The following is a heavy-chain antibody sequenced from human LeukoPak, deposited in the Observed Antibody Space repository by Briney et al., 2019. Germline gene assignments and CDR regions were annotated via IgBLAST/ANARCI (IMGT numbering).Heavy chain of an antibody. D-gene: IGHD3-22*01. CDR2: INPNSGGT. CDR3: ARGSPGHYYDSSGPLDY. Sequence: ASVKVSCKASGYTFTGYYMHWVRQAPGQGLEWMGRINPNSGGTNYAQKFQGRVTMTRDTSTSTVYMELSSLRSEDTAVYYCARGSPGHYYDSSGPLDYWGQGTLVTVSS. CDR1: GYTFTGYY. V-gene: IGHV1-2*06. J-gene: IGHJ4*02.